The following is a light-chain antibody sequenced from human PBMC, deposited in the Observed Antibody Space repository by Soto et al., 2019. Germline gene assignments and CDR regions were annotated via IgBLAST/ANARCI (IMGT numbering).Light chain of an antibody. CDR2: GAS. J-gene: IGKJ1*01. Sequence: EIVMTQSPATLSVSPGARATLYFRASQSVGSDLVWYRQKPGQAPRLLIYGASNRATGVPDRFSGSGSGTEFSLTISSLQSEDFAVYYCQQYNNWLKTFGQGTKVDIK. V-gene: IGKV3-15*01. CDR3: QQYNNWLKT. CDR1: QSVGSD.